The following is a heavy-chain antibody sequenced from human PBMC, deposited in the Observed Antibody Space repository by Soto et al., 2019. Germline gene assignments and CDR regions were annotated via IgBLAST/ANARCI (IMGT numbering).Heavy chain of an antibody. V-gene: IGHV1-18*01. CDR3: ARERSSGWLDY. CDR1: GYTFTRYG. Sequence: ASVKVSCKASGYTFTRYGISWVRQAPGQGLEWMGWISGYNGDTNYAQKFQGRVTMTRNTSISTAYMELSSLRSEDTAVYYCARERSSGWLDYWGQGTLVTVSS. CDR2: ISGYNGDT. J-gene: IGHJ4*02. D-gene: IGHD6-19*01.